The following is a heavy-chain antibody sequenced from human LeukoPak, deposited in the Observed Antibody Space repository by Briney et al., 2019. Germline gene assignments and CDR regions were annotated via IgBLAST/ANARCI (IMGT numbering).Heavy chain of an antibody. CDR2: IYHSGST. CDR1: GYSISSGYY. CDR3: ARVGWKYYDFWSGYSTAFDI. D-gene: IGHD3-3*01. Sequence: PSETLSLTCAVSGYSISSGYYWGWIRQPPGKGLEWIGSIYHSGSTYYNPSLKSRVTISVDTSKNQFSLKLSSVAAADTAVYYCARVGWKYYDFWSGYSTAFDIWGQGTMVTVSS. V-gene: IGHV4-38-2*01. J-gene: IGHJ3*02.